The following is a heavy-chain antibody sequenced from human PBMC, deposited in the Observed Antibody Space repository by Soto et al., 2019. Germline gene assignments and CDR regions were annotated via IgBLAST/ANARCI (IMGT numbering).Heavy chain of an antibody. V-gene: IGHV3-7*02. D-gene: IGHD2-21*01. Sequence: PRGSLILSCAASGFIFSSYWMSWVLQAPGKGLEWVANIKQDGSEKYYVDSVKGRFIISRDNAKNSLYLQMNSVRAEETAVDYCERIGLAYDAFDIWGQGTMVSVSS. J-gene: IGHJ3*02. CDR3: ERIGLAYDAFDI. CDR2: IKQDGSEK. CDR1: GFIFSSYW.